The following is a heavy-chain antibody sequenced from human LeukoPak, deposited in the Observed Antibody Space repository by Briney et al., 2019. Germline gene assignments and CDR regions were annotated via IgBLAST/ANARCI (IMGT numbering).Heavy chain of an antibody. Sequence: ASVKVSCKASGYTFTDYYMHWVRQAPGQGLEWMGWINPNSGVTNYAQKFRGRVTMTRDTSISTAYMELSRLRSDDTAVYYCARGSTRDSSGWYGPGKWFDPWGQGTLVTVSS. D-gene: IGHD6-19*01. CDR1: GYTFTDYY. CDR2: INPNSGVT. J-gene: IGHJ5*02. CDR3: ARGSTRDSSGWYGPGKWFDP. V-gene: IGHV1-2*02.